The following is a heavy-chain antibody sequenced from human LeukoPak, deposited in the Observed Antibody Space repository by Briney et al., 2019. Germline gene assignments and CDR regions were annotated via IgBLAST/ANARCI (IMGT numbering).Heavy chain of an antibody. J-gene: IGHJ4*02. Sequence: SETLSLTCGVSGGSITNTNYWTWVRQPPGKGLEWIGEVNLQGSTNYNPSLMGRVAIAVDTSENHISLQLTSVTAADTAVYYCAREGGPYRPLDYLGQGTLVTVSS. V-gene: IGHV4-4*02. CDR3: AREGGPYRPLDY. CDR1: GGSITNTNY. CDR2: VNLQGST.